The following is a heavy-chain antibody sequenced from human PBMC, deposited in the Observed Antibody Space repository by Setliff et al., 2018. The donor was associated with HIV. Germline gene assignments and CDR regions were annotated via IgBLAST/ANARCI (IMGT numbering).Heavy chain of an antibody. Sequence: PSETLSLTCTVSSVSFSSYSWTWIRQPPGKGLEWIGSVSNGGDTNYNPSLKSRVSLSLDTSKTQFSLKLTSVTAADTAVYYCARATYTTLFGVLMGGGLQYWGPGTLVTVSS. V-gene: IGHV4-59*01. CDR1: SVSFSSYS. J-gene: IGHJ4*02. D-gene: IGHD3-3*01. CDR2: VSNGGDT. CDR3: ARATYTTLFGVLMGGGLQY.